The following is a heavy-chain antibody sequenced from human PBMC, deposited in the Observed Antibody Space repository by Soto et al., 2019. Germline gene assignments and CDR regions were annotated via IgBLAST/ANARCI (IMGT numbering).Heavy chain of an antibody. CDR3: ARESEDLTSNFDY. CDR2: ISSTTNYI. CDR1: GFTFTRYS. V-gene: IGHV3-21*01. Sequence: EVQLVESGGGLVKPGGSLRLSCAASGFTFTRYSMNWVRQAPGKGLEWVSSISSTTNYIYYADSMKGRFTVSRDNAKNSMYLEMNSLSAEDTAVYYCARESEDLTSNFDYWGQGPLVTVSS. J-gene: IGHJ4*02.